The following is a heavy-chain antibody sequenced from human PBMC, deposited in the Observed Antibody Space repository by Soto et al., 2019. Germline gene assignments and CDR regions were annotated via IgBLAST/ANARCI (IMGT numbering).Heavy chain of an antibody. CDR1: GGSISSGGYS. J-gene: IGHJ4*02. CDR2: IYHSGST. Sequence: SETLSLTCAVSGGSISSGGYSWSWIRQPPGKGLEWIGYIYHSGSTYYNPSLKSRVTISVDRSKNQFSLKLSSVTAADTAVYYCGRKSSSWQFDYWGQGTLVIVSS. D-gene: IGHD6-13*01. CDR3: GRKSSSWQFDY. V-gene: IGHV4-30-2*01.